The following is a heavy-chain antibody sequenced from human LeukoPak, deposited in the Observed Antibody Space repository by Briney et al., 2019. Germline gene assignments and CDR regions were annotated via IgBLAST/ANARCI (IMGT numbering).Heavy chain of an antibody. CDR2: INSDGSTT. D-gene: IGHD2-21*01. CDR3: ARDGGDCAGDSCYVDY. V-gene: IGHV3-74*01. Sequence: GGSLRLSCAASGFTFSSYWTHWVRQAPGKGLVWVSRINSDGSTTNYADSVKGRFTISRDNAKNSLYLQMNSLRAEDTALYYCARDGGDCAGDSCYVDYWGQGTLVTVSS. J-gene: IGHJ4*02. CDR1: GFTFSSYW.